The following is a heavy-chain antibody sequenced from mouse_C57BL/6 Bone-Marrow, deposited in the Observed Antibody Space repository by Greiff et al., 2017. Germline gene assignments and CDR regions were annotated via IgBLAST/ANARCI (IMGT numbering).Heavy chain of an antibody. CDR3: AIIYDGYYGFAY. Sequence: AAAAVDFSRYWMSWVRRAPGKGLEWIGEINPDSSTINYAPSLKDKFIISRDNAKNTLYLQMSKVRSEDTALYYCAIIYDGYYGFAYWGQGTLVTVSA. D-gene: IGHD2-3*01. CDR1: AVDFSRYW. J-gene: IGHJ3*01. V-gene: IGHV4-1*01. CDR2: INPDSSTI.